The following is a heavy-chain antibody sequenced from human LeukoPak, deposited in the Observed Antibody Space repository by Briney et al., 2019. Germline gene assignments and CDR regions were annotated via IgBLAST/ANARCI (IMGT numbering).Heavy chain of an antibody. V-gene: IGHV3-7*01. J-gene: IGHJ5*02. CDR1: GFTFTTYS. CDR3: ARINAQSRNFWSGYPHGWFDP. D-gene: IGHD3-3*01. Sequence: GGSLRLSCAASGFTFTTYSMTWVRQAPGKGLEWVANIKQDGGEKYYVDSVKGRFTVSRDNDKNSLYLEMSSVRAEDTAVYYCARINAQSRNFWSGYPHGWFDPWGQGTLVTVSS. CDR2: IKQDGGEK.